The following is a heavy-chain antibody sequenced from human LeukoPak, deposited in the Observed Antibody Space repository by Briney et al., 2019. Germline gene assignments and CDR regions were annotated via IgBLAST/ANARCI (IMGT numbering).Heavy chain of an antibody. CDR3: ARRTMVRGVIITTFDY. CDR1: GGSFSGYC. Sequence: SETLSLTCAVYGGSFSGYCWSWIRQPPGKGLEWIGEINHSGSTNYNPSLKSRVTISVDTSKNQFSLKLSSVTAADTAVYYCARRTMVRGVIITTFDYWGQGTLVTVSS. V-gene: IGHV4-34*01. D-gene: IGHD3-10*01. CDR2: INHSGST. J-gene: IGHJ4*02.